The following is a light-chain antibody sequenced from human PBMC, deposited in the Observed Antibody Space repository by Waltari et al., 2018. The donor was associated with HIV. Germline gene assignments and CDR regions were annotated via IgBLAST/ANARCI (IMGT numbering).Light chain of an antibody. CDR3: QVWDESNEQVV. J-gene: IGLJ2*01. Sequence: YVLTQPPSVSVAPGQTARITCGGDNIAGRKVHWYQRRPGQAPALVVFDDSDRPSGIPERFSGSISGNTATLIISRVEDGDEADYYCQVWDESNEQVVFGGGTRLAVL. V-gene: IGLV3-21*02. CDR2: DDS. CDR1: NIAGRK.